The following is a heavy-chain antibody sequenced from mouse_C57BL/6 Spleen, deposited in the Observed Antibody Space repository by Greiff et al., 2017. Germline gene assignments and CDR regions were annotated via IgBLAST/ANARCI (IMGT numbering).Heavy chain of an antibody. CDR1: GYSFTSYY. D-gene: IGHD2-4*01. CDR2: IYPGSGNT. V-gene: IGHV1-66*01. J-gene: IGHJ2*01. CDR3: AGEGDDYGGKDYFDY. Sequence: VQLQQSGPELVKPGASVKISCKASGYSFTSYYIHWVKQRPGQGLEWIGWIYPGSGNTKYNEKFKGKATLTADTSSSTAYMQLSSLTSENSAVYNCAGEGDDYGGKDYFDYWGQGTTLTVSS.